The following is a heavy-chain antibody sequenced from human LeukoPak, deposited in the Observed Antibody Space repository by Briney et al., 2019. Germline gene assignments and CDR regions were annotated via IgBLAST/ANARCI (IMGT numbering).Heavy chain of an antibody. Sequence: SETLSLTCAVYGGSFSDYYWTWIRQSPGKVLEWIGEINDHSGNTNYNPSLNSRVSISLEKSKNQLSLELRSVTAADTAVYYCARGRIAMIVVVHSFYYGMDVWGQGTTVTVSS. J-gene: IGHJ6*02. CDR3: ARGRIAMIVVVHSFYYGMDV. CDR1: GGSFSDYY. D-gene: IGHD3-22*01. V-gene: IGHV4-34*01. CDR2: INDHSGNT.